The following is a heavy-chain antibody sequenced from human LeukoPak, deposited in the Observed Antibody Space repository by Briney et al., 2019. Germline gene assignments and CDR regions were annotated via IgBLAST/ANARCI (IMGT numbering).Heavy chain of an antibody. V-gene: IGHV4-61*02. CDR3: ARTTKGWLLFNWFDP. CDR1: GGSISSGSYY. Sequence: SETLSLTCTVSGGSISSGSYYWSWIQQPAGKGLEWIGRIYTSGSTNYNPSLKSRVTISVDTSKNQFSLKLSSVTAADTAVYYCARTTKGWLLFNWFDPWGQGTLVTVSS. D-gene: IGHD3-3*01. CDR2: IYTSGST. J-gene: IGHJ5*02.